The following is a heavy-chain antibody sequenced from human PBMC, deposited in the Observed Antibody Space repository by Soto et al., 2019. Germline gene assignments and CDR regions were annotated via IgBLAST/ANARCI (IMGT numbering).Heavy chain of an antibody. CDR1: GGSFSGYY. Sequence: SETLSLTCAVYGGSFSGYYWSWIRQPPGKGLEWIGEINNSGSTNYNPSLKSRVTISVDTSKNQFSLKLRSVTAADTAVYYCARGGAMAYYYYGMDVWGQGTTVTVSS. J-gene: IGHJ6*02. D-gene: IGHD5-18*01. V-gene: IGHV4-34*01. CDR3: ARGGAMAYYYYGMDV. CDR2: INNSGST.